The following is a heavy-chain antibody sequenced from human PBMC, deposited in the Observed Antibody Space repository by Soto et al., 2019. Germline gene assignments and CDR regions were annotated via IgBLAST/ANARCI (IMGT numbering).Heavy chain of an antibody. CDR2: IYHSGST. D-gene: IGHD6-19*01. Sequence: QVQLQESGPGLVKPSGTLSLTCAVSGGSISSSNWWSWVRQPPGKGLEWIGEIYHSGSTNYNPSPKRRITISVDKAKNQFSLKLSSVTAADTAVYYCARLYSSGWSDYWGQGTLVTVSS. CDR1: GGSISSSNW. V-gene: IGHV4-4*02. J-gene: IGHJ4*02. CDR3: ARLYSSGWSDY.